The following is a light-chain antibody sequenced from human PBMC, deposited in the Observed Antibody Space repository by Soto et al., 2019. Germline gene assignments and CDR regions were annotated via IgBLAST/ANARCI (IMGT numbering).Light chain of an antibody. CDR1: QDISSW. CDR3: QQASRFPIT. Sequence: DIQMTQSPSSVSASVGDRVTITCRASQDISSWLAWYQQKPGKAPKLLIYTASSLQSGVPSRFSGSGSGTDFTLTISRLQPEDFATYYCQQASRFPITFGQGTRLEIK. J-gene: IGKJ5*01. CDR2: TAS. V-gene: IGKV1D-12*01.